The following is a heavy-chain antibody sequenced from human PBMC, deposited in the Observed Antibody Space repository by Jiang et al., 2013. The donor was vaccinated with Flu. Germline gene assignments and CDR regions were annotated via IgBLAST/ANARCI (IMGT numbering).Heavy chain of an antibody. D-gene: IGHD6-25*01. V-gene: IGHV5-10-1*01. Sequence: FTNYWITWVRQMPGKGLEWNGEIDPRSSYTSYSPSFQGHVTLTVDKSITTAYLQWSSLEASDTAMYYCARHALGSSGWHYFDDWGQGTLVTVSS. CDR2: IDPRSSYT. CDR1: FTNYW. CDR3: ARHALGSSGWHYFDD. J-gene: IGHJ4*02.